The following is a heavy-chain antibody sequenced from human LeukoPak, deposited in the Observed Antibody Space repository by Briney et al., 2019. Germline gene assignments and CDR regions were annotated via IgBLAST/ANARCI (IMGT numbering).Heavy chain of an antibody. CDR3: ARGYREFDH. CDR2: IYTTGTT. J-gene: IGHJ4*02. Sequence: PSETLSLTCTVSGASINSGSDYWTWIPQPAGKGLEWIGRIYTTGTTTYNPSLESRVTISKDTSNNRFSLKLSSVTAAGTAVYYCARGYREFDHWGQGTLVTVSS. CDR1: GASINSGSDY. D-gene: IGHD5-18*01. V-gene: IGHV4-61*02.